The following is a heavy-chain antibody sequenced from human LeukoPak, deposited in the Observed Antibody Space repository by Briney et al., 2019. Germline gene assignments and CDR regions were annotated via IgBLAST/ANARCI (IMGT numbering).Heavy chain of an antibody. CDR3: ARFSTVTTRGGVFDN. V-gene: IGHV1-69*05. Sequence: ASVKVSCKASGGTFSSYAISWVRQAPGQGLEWMGRIIPIFGTANYAQKFQGRVTITTDESTSTAYMELSSLRSEDTAVYYCARFSTVTTRGGVFDNWGQGTLVTVSS. J-gene: IGHJ4*02. D-gene: IGHD4-17*01. CDR2: IIPIFGTA. CDR1: GGTFSSYA.